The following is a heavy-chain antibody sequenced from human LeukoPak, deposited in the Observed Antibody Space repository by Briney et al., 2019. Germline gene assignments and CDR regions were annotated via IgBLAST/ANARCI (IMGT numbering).Heavy chain of an antibody. CDR3: AREYSSSSGRSFDY. CDR2: ISSGSNTI. J-gene: IGHJ4*02. Sequence: GGSLRLSCAASRFTFSTYSMNWVRQAPGKGLEWVSYISSGSNTIYYADSVKGRFTISRDNAKNSLYLQMSSLRAEDTAVYYCAREYSSSSGRSFDYWGQGTLVTVSS. CDR1: RFTFSTYS. D-gene: IGHD6-6*01. V-gene: IGHV3-48*01.